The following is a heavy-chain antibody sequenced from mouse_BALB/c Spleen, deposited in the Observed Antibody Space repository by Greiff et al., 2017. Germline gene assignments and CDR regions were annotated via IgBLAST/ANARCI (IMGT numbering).Heavy chain of an antibody. J-gene: IGHJ2*01. Sequence: EVQVVESGGGLVQPGGSLKLSCAASGFTFSSYTMSWVRQTPEKRLEWVAYISNGGGSTYYPDTVKGRFTISRDNAKNTLYLQMSSLKSEDTAMYYCARLYYGNYLFDYWGQGTTLTVSS. CDR3: ARLYYGNYLFDY. CDR1: GFTFSSYT. V-gene: IGHV5-12-2*01. CDR2: ISNGGGST. D-gene: IGHD2-1*01.